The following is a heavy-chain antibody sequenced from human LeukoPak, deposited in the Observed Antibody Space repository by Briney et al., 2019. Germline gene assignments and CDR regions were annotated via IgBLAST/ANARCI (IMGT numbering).Heavy chain of an antibody. D-gene: IGHD1-26*01. CDR3: ARQYGSYIDY. V-gene: IGHV4-39*01. Sequence: TPSETLSLTCTVSGGSISSSSYYWGWIRQPPGKGLEWIGSIYYSGSTYYNPSLKSRVTISVDTSKNQFSLKLSSVTAADTAVYYCARQYGSYIDYWGQGTLVTVSS. J-gene: IGHJ4*02. CDR1: GGSISSSSYY. CDR2: IYYSGST.